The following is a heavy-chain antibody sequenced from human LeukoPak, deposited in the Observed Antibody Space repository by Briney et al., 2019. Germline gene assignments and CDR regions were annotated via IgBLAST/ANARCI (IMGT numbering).Heavy chain of an antibody. CDR3: ARAGRVPDYYYGMDV. J-gene: IGHJ6*02. CDR1: GYTFTSYG. CDR2: ISAYNGNT. Sequence: ASVKVSCKASGYTFTSYGISWVRQAPGQGREWMGWISAYNGNTNYAQKLKGRVTMTTDTSTSTAYMELRSMRSDDTAVYYCARAGRVPDYYYGMDVWGQGTTVTVSS. V-gene: IGHV1-18*01.